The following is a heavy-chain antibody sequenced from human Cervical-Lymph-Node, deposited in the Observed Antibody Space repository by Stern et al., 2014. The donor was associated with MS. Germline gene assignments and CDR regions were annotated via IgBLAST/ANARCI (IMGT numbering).Heavy chain of an antibody. CDR1: GFSLSTNGMC. V-gene: IGHV2-70*15. D-gene: IGHD2-2*01. CDR2: IDWDDEK. CDR3: AHGSTSCYWADY. J-gene: IGHJ4*02. Sequence: QITLKESGPALVKPTQTLTLTCTFSGFSLSTNGMCVSWIRQSPVKALEWLARIDWDDEKYYSTSLKTRLTISKDTSKNQVVLTIANMDPVDSATYYCAHGSTSCYWADYWGQGTLVTVSS.